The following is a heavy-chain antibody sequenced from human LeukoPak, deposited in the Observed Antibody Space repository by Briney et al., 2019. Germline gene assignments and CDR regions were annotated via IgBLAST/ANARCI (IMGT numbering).Heavy chain of an antibody. D-gene: IGHD2-15*01. CDR3: ARGWLLRDAFDI. V-gene: IGHV1-69*04. J-gene: IGHJ3*02. Sequence: GASVKVSCKASGGTFSSYAISWVRQAPGQGLEWMGRIIPILGIANYAQKFQGRVTITRDTSASTAYMELSSLRSEDTAVYYCARGWLLRDAFDIWGQGTMVTVSS. CDR1: GGTFSSYA. CDR2: IIPILGIA.